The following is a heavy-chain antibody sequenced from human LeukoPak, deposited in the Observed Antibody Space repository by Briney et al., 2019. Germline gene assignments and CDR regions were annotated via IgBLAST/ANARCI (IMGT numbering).Heavy chain of an antibody. Sequence: SETLSLTCTVSGGSISSGDYYWSWIRQPPGTGLEWIGYIYYSGSTYYNPSLKSRVTISVDTSKNQFSLKLSSVTAADTAVYYCARHEDKDAFDIWGQGTMVTVSS. V-gene: IGHV4-30-4*01. D-gene: IGHD2-15*01. CDR1: GGSISSGDYY. J-gene: IGHJ3*02. CDR3: ARHEDKDAFDI. CDR2: IYYSGST.